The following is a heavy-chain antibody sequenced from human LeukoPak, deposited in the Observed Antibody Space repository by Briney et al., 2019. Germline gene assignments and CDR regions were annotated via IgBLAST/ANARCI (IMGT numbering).Heavy chain of an antibody. CDR3: ARDLRPTAAAGVDY. CDR1: GFTFSSYA. J-gene: IGHJ4*02. V-gene: IGHV3-30-3*01. D-gene: IGHD6-13*01. CDR2: ISYDGSNK. Sequence: GGSLRLSCAASGFTFSSYAMHWVRQAPGKGLEWVAVISYDGSNKYYADSVKGRFTISRDNSKNTLYQQMNSLRAEDTAVYYCARDLRPTAAAGVDYWGQGTLVTVSS.